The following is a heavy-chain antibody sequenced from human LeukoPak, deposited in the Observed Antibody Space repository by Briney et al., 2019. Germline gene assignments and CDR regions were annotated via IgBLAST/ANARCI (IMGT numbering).Heavy chain of an antibody. Sequence: SSVKVSCKASGGILGNYAISWVRQAPGQGLEWMGGIVPLFDRSKYAQNFQGRVTVTMDESTSTAFMELTSLGFEDTAVYYCATGLESFTWYFDSWGQGTPVTVSS. CDR1: GGILGNYA. CDR3: ATGLESFTWYFDS. CDR2: IVPLFDRS. V-gene: IGHV1-69*05. D-gene: IGHD6-19*01. J-gene: IGHJ4*02.